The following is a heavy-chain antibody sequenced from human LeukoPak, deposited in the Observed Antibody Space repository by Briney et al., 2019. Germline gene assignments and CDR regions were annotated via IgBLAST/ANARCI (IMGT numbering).Heavy chain of an antibody. CDR2: ISDSGGST. Sequence: GGSLRLSCVASGFTFSSYAMSWLRQAPGKGLEWVAAISDSGGSTYYVDSVRGRFTISRDNSKNTLYLQINSLRAEDTAIYSCARDIRGSGNYGWFDPWGQGTLVTVSS. D-gene: IGHD3-10*01. V-gene: IGHV3-23*01. CDR3: ARDIRGSGNYGWFDP. J-gene: IGHJ5*02. CDR1: GFTFSSYA.